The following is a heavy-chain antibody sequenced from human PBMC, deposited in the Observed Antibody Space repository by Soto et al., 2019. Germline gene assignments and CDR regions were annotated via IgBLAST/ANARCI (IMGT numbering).Heavy chain of an antibody. D-gene: IGHD6-13*01. V-gene: IGHV1-8*02. Sequence: GASVKVSCKASGGTISSYAISWVRQAPGQGLEWMGWMNPNSGNTGYAQKFQGRVTMTRNTSISTAYMELSSLRSEDTAVYYCARGGKSSSWRYWFDPWGQGTLVTVS. CDR3: ARGGKSSSWRYWFDP. CDR1: GGTISSYA. J-gene: IGHJ5*02. CDR2: MNPNSGNT.